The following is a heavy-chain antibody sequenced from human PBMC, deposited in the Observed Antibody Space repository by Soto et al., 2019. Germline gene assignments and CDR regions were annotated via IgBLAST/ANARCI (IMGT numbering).Heavy chain of an antibody. CDR2: IYYHGNT. J-gene: IGHJ4*01. V-gene: IGHV4-39*01. D-gene: IGHD6-19*01. CDR3: ARHDGFSSGWIFDY. CDR1: GDSISSRSSY. Sequence: SETLSLTCTVSGDSISSRSSYLGCIRPPPGKTLEWIGTIYYHGNTYSNPSLKSRVTISVDTSNNQLSLKLRSVTAADTAVYYCARHDGFSSGWIFDYWGHGTLVTVSS.